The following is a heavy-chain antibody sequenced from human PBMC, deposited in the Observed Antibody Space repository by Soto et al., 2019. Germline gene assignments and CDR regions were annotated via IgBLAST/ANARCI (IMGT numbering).Heavy chain of an antibody. V-gene: IGHV4-59*01. CDR3: AILVPSATHNLFAP. CDR2: IHYSGST. D-gene: IGHD2-8*02. J-gene: IGHJ5*02. CDR1: GASIRSYY. Sequence: SETLSLTCIVSGASIRSYYWSWIRQPPGKGLEWIGFIHYSGSTKYNPSLKSRVTMSLDTSKNQFSLKLTSVTAADSAVYYCAILVPSATHNLFAPWGQGTLVPGSS.